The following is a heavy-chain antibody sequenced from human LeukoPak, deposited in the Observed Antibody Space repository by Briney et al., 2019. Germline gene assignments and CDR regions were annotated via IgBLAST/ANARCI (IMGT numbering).Heavy chain of an antibody. CDR1: GFTFSNAW. J-gene: IGHJ4*02. CDR3: TTLNANSYYYGSGSYYNVDY. CDR2: IKSKTDGGTT. V-gene: IGHV3-15*01. D-gene: IGHD3-10*01. Sequence: GGSLRLSCAASGFTFSNAWMSWVRQAPGKGPEWVGRIKSKTDGGTTDYAAPVKGRFTISRDDSKNTLYLQMNSLKTEDTAVYYCTTLNANSYYYGSGSYYNVDYWGQGTLVTVSS.